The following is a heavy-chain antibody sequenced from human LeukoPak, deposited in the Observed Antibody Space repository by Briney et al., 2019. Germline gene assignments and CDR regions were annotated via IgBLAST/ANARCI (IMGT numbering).Heavy chain of an antibody. CDR2: MNPNSGGT. Sequence: ASVKVSCKASGYTFTGYYIHWVRQAPGHGLEWVAWMNPNSGGTSYAQKFQGRVTMTRDTSISTAYMELSRLRFDDTAVFYCAINKQVKSLDYWGQGTLVTVSS. V-gene: IGHV1-2*02. J-gene: IGHJ4*02. CDR1: GYTFTGYY. CDR3: AINKQVKSLDY.